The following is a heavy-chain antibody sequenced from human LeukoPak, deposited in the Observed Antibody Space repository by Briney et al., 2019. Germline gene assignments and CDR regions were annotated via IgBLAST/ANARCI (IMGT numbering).Heavy chain of an antibody. Sequence: PGRSLRLSCAASGFTFSSYGMHWVRQAPGKGLEWVAVIWYDGSNKYYADSVKGRFTISRDNSKNTMFLQMNSLRAEDTAVYYCAKEFSGGWSFDYWGQGTLVTVSS. CDR3: AKEFSGGWSFDY. J-gene: IGHJ4*02. D-gene: IGHD6-19*01. CDR2: IWYDGSNK. V-gene: IGHV3-33*06. CDR1: GFTFSSYG.